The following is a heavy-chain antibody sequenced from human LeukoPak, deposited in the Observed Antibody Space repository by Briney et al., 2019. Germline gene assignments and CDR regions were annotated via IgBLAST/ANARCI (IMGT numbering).Heavy chain of an antibody. CDR2: ISSDGSNT. CDR3: ASDGESMARYGY. D-gene: IGHD2/OR15-2a*01. V-gene: IGHV3-30*03. Sequence: PGGSLRLSCAVSGFTFSTYGMHWVRQAPGKGLEWVAVISSDGSNTYHTGSVKGRFTISRDNSKNTLYLQMNSLRAEDSAVYYCASDGESMARYGYWGQGTLVTVSS. J-gene: IGHJ4*02. CDR1: GFTFSTYG.